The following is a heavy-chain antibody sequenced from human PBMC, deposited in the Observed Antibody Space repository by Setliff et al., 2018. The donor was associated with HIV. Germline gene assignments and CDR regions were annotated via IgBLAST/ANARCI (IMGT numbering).Heavy chain of an antibody. CDR2: IRRNTNVT. Sequence: GGSLRLSCTASGFNINSYNMNWVRQAPGKGLEWVAYIRRNTNVTYYGDSAKGRFTISRDNAKNSLYLQMSTLTAEDTAVYYCARDTGGSGSYPGYFDYWGQGTLVTVSS. J-gene: IGHJ4*02. CDR1: GFNINSYN. V-gene: IGHV3-48*01. CDR3: ARDTGGSGSYPGYFDY. D-gene: IGHD3-10*01.